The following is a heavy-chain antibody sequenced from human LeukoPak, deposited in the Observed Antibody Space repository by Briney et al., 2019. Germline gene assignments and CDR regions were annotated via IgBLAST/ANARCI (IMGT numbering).Heavy chain of an antibody. CDR2: TYYRSKWYN. CDR1: GDSVSSNSAA. J-gene: IGHJ6*03. V-gene: IGHV6-1*01. Sequence: SQTLSLTCAISGDSVSSNSAAWNWIRQTPSRGLEWLGRTYYRSKWYNDYAVSVKSRITINPDTSKNQFSLQLNSVTPEDTAVYYCARARSEQQLVDYYYYYMDVWGKGTTVTVSS. D-gene: IGHD6-13*01. CDR3: ARARSEQQLVDYYYYYMDV.